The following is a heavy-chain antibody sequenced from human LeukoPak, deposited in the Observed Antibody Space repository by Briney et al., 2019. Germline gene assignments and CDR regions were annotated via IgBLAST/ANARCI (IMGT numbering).Heavy chain of an antibody. Sequence: GSLRLSCAASGFTFSSYSMNWVRQAPGKGLEWISSISSSSSYIYYADSVKGRFTISRDNAKNSLYLQMNSLRAEDTAVYYCARDGSSGGSCYYYYYMDVWGKGTTVTVSS. J-gene: IGHJ6*03. CDR1: GFTFSSYS. CDR3: ARDGSSGGSCYYYYYMDV. V-gene: IGHV3-21*01. D-gene: IGHD2-15*01. CDR2: ISSSSSYI.